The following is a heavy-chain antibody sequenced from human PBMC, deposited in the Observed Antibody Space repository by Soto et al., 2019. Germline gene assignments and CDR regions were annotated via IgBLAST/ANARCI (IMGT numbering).Heavy chain of an antibody. CDR3: ARAQYSSSWYFLGAFDI. V-gene: IGHV1-69*06. J-gene: IGHJ3*02. D-gene: IGHD6-13*01. CDR1: GGTFSSYA. Sequence: ASVKVSCKASGGTFSSYAISWVRQAPGQGLEWMGGIIPTFGTANYAQKFQGRVTITADKSTSTAYMELSSLRSEDTAVYYCARAQYSSSWYFLGAFDIWGQGTMVTVS. CDR2: IIPTFGTA.